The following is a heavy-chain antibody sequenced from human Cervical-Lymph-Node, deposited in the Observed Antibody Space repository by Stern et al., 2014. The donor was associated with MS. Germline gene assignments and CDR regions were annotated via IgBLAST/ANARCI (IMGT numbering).Heavy chain of an antibody. CDR3: AKDKKHVGLDY. CDR2: ISYDGSDK. CDR1: GFTFSDYG. V-gene: IGHV3-30*18. J-gene: IGHJ4*02. D-gene: IGHD3/OR15-3a*01. Sequence: MQLVESGGGVVQPGRSLRLSCAASGFTFSDYGMHWVRQAPGKGLEWVAVISYDGSDKYYADSVKGRFTISRANSRNTLYLQMNSLRAEDTAVYYCAKDKKHVGLDYWGQGILVTVSS.